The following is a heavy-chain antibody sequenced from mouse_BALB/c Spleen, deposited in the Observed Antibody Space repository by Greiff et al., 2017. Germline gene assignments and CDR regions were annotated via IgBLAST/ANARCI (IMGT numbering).Heavy chain of an antibody. CDR1: GYTFTSYW. CDR2: IDPSDSYT. CDR3: TSEGLLLWYFDV. Sequence: QVQLQQSGAELVKPGASVKMSCKASGYTFTSYWMHWVKQRPGQGLEWIGVIDPSDSYTSYNQKFKGKATLTVDTSSSTAYMQLSSLTSEDSAVYYCTSEGLLLWYFDVWGAGTTVTVSS. D-gene: IGHD1-1*01. V-gene: IGHV1S127*01. J-gene: IGHJ1*01.